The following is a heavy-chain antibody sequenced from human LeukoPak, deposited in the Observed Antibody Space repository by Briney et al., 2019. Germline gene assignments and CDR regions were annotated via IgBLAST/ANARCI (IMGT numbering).Heavy chain of an antibody. J-gene: IGHJ4*02. D-gene: IGHD3-22*01. CDR3: ARHSSHSHFDY. CDR1: GYTFTSYA. V-gene: IGHV1-18*01. CDR2: INTYNGNT. Sequence: ASVKVSCKASGYTFTSYAFSWVRQAPGQGLEWMGWINTYNGNTDYAQKLQGRVTMTTDTSTSTAYMELRGLRSDDTAVYYCARHSSHSHFDYWGQGTLVTVSS.